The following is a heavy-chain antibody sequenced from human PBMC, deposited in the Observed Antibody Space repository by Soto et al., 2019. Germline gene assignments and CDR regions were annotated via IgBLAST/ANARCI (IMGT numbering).Heavy chain of an antibody. V-gene: IGHV1-2*02. CDR3: ARREQWLENFDF. Sequence: QVQLLQSGAEVRKPGASVKFSCKTPGYTFTGYYLHWIRKAPGQGLEWMGWINPKSGDSNYSQEFQGRVTMTSDTSITTAYMQLSRLRSDDTAVYYCARREQWLENFDFWGQGTLVTVSS. CDR2: INPKSGDS. J-gene: IGHJ4*02. CDR1: GYTFTGYY. D-gene: IGHD6-19*01.